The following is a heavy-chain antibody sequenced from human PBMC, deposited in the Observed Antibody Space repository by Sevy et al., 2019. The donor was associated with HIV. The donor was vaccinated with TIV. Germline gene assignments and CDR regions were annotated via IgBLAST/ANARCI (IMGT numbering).Heavy chain of an antibody. CDR1: GFSLSNSA. Sequence: GGSLILSCSGSGFSLSNSAMNWVRQTPGKGLKYVSAISSDGVSTYYTDSVRGRFTISRDNSKNTLYLQMSSLRVEDTAVYYCVQDPDYNFWRGDYGMDVWGQGTTVTVSS. D-gene: IGHD3-3*01. V-gene: IGHV3-64D*06. CDR2: ISSDGVST. J-gene: IGHJ6*02. CDR3: VQDPDYNFWRGDYGMDV.